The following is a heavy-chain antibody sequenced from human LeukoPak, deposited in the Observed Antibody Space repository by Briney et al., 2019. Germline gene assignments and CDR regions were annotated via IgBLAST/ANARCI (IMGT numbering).Heavy chain of an antibody. Sequence: GGSLRLSCAASGFTFSDYYMSWIRQAPGKGLEWVSYISSSGSTIYYADSVKGRFTISRDKAKNSLYLQMNSLRAEDTAVYYCAMLRYFDSPIDYWGQGTLVTVSS. V-gene: IGHV3-11*01. D-gene: IGHD3-9*01. CDR2: ISSSGSTI. J-gene: IGHJ4*02. CDR3: AMLRYFDSPIDY. CDR1: GFTFSDYY.